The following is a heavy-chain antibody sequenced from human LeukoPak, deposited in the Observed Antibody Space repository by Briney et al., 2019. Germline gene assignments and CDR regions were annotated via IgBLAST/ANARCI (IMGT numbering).Heavy chain of an antibody. CDR2: IYYSGST. V-gene: IGHV4-59*08. CDR3: ARLAAAGNVDY. Sequence: SETLSLTCTVSGGSISSYYWSWIRQPPGKGLEWIGYIYYSGSTNCNPSLKSRVTISVDTSKNQFSLKLSSVTAADTAVYYCARLAAAGNVDYWGQGTLVTVSS. J-gene: IGHJ4*02. CDR1: GGSISSYY. D-gene: IGHD6-13*01.